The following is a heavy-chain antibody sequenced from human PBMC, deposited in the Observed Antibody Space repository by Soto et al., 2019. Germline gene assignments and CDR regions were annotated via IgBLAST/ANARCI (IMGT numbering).Heavy chain of an antibody. CDR1: GFTFSSYS. CDR2: ISSSISTM. CDR3: EREVRDTAVADFDY. V-gene: IGHV3-48*02. Sequence: EVQLVESGGGLVQPGGSLRLSCAASGFTFSSYSMNWVRQAPGKGLEWLSYISSSISTMHYADSVKGRFTISRDNAKKSLYLQINSLRDEDTAVYYCEREVRDTAVADFDYWGQGTLVTVSS. J-gene: IGHJ4*02. D-gene: IGHD5-18*01.